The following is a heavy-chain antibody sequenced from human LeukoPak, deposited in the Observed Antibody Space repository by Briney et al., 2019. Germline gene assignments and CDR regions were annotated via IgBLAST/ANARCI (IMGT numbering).Heavy chain of an antibody. CDR2: IIPILGIA. V-gene: IGHV1-69*04. Sequence: ASVKVSCKASGGTFSSYAISWVRQAPGQGLEWMGRIIPILGIANYAQKLQGRVTITADKSTSTAYMELSSLRSEDTAVYYCARAARVEMATILDYWGQGTLVTVSS. CDR3: ARAARVEMATILDY. D-gene: IGHD5-24*01. J-gene: IGHJ4*02. CDR1: GGTFSSYA.